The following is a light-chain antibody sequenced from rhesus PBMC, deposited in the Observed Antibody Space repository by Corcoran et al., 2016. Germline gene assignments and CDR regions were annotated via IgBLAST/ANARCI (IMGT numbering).Light chain of an antibody. Sequence: IQMTQSPSSLSASVGDRVTITCRASENGNNYLNWYQQKPGKAPKLLIDEASTMQSGGPSRYSGSGYGTDYTVTIIVLPPEDVATTYYRHSLGTPLTFGGCTKVDFK. J-gene: IGKJ4*01. V-gene: IGKV1-74*01. CDR1: ENGNNY. CDR3: RHSLGTPLT. CDR2: EAS.